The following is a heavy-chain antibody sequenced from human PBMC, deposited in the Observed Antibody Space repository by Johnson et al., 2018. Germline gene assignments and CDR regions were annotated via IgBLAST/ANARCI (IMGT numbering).Heavy chain of an antibody. J-gene: IGHJ3*02. CDR2: ISYDGSNK. D-gene: IGHD1-26*01. Sequence: VQLVETGGGVVQPGRSLRLSCAASGFTFSSYGMHWVRQAPGKGLEWVAVISYDGSNKYYADSVKGRFTISRDNSKNTLYVQMNSLRAEDTAGYYCGKARGILDAFDIWGQGTMVTVSS. CDR3: GKARGILDAFDI. V-gene: IGHV3-30*18. CDR1: GFTFSSYG.